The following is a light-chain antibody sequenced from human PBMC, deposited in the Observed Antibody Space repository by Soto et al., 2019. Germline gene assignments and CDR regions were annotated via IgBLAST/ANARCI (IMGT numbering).Light chain of an antibody. CDR2: EVS. CDR3: SSYTRINTPYVV. V-gene: IGLV2-14*01. CDR1: SSDVGSYNY. J-gene: IGLJ2*01. Sequence: QSALTQPASVSGSHGQSITISCTGTSSDVGSYNYVSWYQHNPGKAPKLIIYEVSNRPSGVSSRFSGSKSGNTASLTISGLQAEDEADYYCSSYTRINTPYVVFGGGTKFTVL.